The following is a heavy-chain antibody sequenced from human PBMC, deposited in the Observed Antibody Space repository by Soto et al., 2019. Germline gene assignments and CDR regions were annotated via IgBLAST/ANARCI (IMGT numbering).Heavy chain of an antibody. D-gene: IGHD1-20*01. CDR3: ARILIIRTTRASYFDY. CDR2: ISSSSSYI. Sequence: LRLSCAASGFTFSSYTMNWVRQAPGKGLEWVSSISSSSSYIYYADSVKGRFTISRDNAKNSLYLQMNGLRAEDTAVYYCARILIIRTTRASYFDYWCQGTLVTVS. V-gene: IGHV3-21*01. CDR1: GFTFSSYT. J-gene: IGHJ4*02.